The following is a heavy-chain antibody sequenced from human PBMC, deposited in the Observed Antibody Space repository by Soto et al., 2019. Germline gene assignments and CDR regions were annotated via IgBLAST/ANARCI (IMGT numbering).Heavy chain of an antibody. CDR3: ARGLITGSHYSGGWYYFDS. J-gene: IGHJ4*02. CDR2: INHSGSA. V-gene: IGHV4-34*01. Sequence: SETLSLTCAVYGESFSGYIWTWIRQTPGKGLQWIGQINHSGSASYNPSLKSRVTMSVHTSNSQFSLELSSVPAADTAVYFCARGLITGSHYSGGWYYFDSWGQGTQVTVSS. D-gene: IGHD1-26*01. CDR1: GESFSGYI.